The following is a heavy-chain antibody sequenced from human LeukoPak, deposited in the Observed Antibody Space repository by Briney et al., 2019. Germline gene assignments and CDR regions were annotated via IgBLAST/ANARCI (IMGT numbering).Heavy chain of an antibody. CDR2: IYYSGST. Sequence: PETLSLTCTVSGGSVSSGSYYWRWIRQPPGKGLEWIGYIYYSGSTNYNPSLKSRVTISVDTSKNQFSLKLSSVTAADTAVYYCAAAYSNYPGWFDPWGQGTLVTVSS. V-gene: IGHV4-61*01. CDR3: AAAYSNYPGWFDP. CDR1: GGSVSSGSYY. J-gene: IGHJ5*02. D-gene: IGHD4-11*01.